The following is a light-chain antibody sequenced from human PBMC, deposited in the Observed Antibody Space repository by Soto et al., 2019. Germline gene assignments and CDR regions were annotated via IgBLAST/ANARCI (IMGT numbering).Light chain of an antibody. CDR1: RGIGDY. J-gene: IGKJ3*01. Sequence: DIQMTQSPSSLSASVGDRVTITCRASRGIGDYLAWYQQRAGKVPKLLIYAASTLQSGVPSRFSGSGSGTDFTLTISSLQPEDVATYYCQKYYSAPQTFGPGTKVDIK. V-gene: IGKV1-27*01. CDR2: AAS. CDR3: QKYYSAPQT.